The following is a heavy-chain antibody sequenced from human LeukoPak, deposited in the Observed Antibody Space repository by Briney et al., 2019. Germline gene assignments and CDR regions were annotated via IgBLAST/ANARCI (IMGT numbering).Heavy chain of an antibody. V-gene: IGHV3-33*01. D-gene: IGHD6-13*01. J-gene: IGHJ4*02. CDR3: ARDSGYSSSWLDY. Sequence: GGSLRLSCAASGFTFSSNGMHWVRLAPGKGLEWMAVIWYDGSNKYYADSVKGRFTISRDNSKNTLYLQMNSLRAEDAAVYYCARDSGYSSSWLDYWGQGTLVTVSS. CDR2: IWYDGSNK. CDR1: GFTFSSNG.